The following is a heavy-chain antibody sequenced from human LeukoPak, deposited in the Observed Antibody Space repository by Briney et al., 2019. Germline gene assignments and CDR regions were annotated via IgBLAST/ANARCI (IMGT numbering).Heavy chain of an antibody. Sequence: SETLSLTCTVSGGSISSSDYYWGWIRQPPGKGLEWIGSIYYSGSTYYNPSLKSRVTISVDTSKNQFSLKLSSVTAADTAVYYCTSLGGAAGLVVYWGQGTLVTVSS. CDR1: GGSISSSDYY. CDR2: IYYSGST. V-gene: IGHV4-39*07. D-gene: IGHD6-13*01. J-gene: IGHJ4*02. CDR3: TSLGGAAGLVVY.